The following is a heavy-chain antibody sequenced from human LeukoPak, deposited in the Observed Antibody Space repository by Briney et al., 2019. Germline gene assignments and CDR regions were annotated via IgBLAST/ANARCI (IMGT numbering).Heavy chain of an antibody. Sequence: SETLSLTCTVSGGSINSYYWSWIRQPPGKGLEWIGYIYYSGSTNYNPSLKSRVTISVDTSKNQFSLKLSSVTAADTAVYYCARGSIQLWAQYYYYYMDVWGKGTTVTVSS. D-gene: IGHD5-18*01. V-gene: IGHV4-59*01. J-gene: IGHJ6*03. CDR3: ARGSIQLWAQYYYYYMDV. CDR2: IYYSGST. CDR1: GGSINSYY.